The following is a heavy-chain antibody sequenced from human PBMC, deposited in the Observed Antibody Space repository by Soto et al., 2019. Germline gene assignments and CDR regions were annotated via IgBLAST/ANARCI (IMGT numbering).Heavy chain of an antibody. V-gene: IGHV1-18*01. CDR1: GYTFTSYG. CDR2: ISAYNGNT. Sequence: ASVKVSCKASGYTFTSYGISWVRQAPGQGLEWMGWISAYNGNTNYAQKLQGRVTMTTDTSTSTAYMELRSLRSDDTAVYYCARTLYYYYSSGHGAYYYYGMAVWGQVTTGIVS. CDR3: ARTLYYYYSSGHGAYYYYGMAV. D-gene: IGHD3-22*01. J-gene: IGHJ6*02.